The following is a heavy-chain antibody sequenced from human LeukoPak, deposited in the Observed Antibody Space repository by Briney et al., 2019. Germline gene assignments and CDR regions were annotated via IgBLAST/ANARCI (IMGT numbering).Heavy chain of an antibody. Sequence: ASVKVSCKASGYTFTGYYMHWVRQAPGQGLEWMGWINPNSGGTNYAQKFQGRVTMTRDTSISTAYTELSRLRSDDTAVYYCARQRIAATRSWDPWGQGTLVTVSS. D-gene: IGHD6-13*01. CDR1: GYTFTGYY. CDR3: ARQRIAATRSWDP. CDR2: INPNSGGT. V-gene: IGHV1-2*02. J-gene: IGHJ5*02.